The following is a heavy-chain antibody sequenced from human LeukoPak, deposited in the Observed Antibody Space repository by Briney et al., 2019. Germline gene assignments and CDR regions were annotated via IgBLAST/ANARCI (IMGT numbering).Heavy chain of an antibody. D-gene: IGHD1-26*01. CDR3: ARVVPGLGKAWDYFDY. CDR2: IKHDGSEE. J-gene: IGHJ4*02. Sequence: GGSLRLSCAASGSTFSSHRMSWVRQAPGKGLEWVANIKHDGSEEYYVDSLKGRFTISRDNAKNSLYLQMNSLRAEDTAVYYCARVVPGLGKAWDYFDYWGQGTLVTVSS. V-gene: IGHV3-7*01. CDR1: GSTFSSHR.